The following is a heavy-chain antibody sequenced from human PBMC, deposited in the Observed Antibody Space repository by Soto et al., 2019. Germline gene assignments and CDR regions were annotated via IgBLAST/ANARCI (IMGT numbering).Heavy chain of an antibody. D-gene: IGHD5-18*01. CDR2: IGGSGVTT. CDR1: GFTFNTYA. J-gene: IGHJ6*02. Sequence: EVQLLESGGGLVQTGGSLRLSCAVSGFTFNTYAMNWVRQAPGKGLEWVSGIGGSGVTTYYADSVKGRFAISRDNSKNTLYLQMNRLRVEDTAVYYCGRGYRYGKNYHYGMDVWGQGTTVTVSS. CDR3: GRGYRYGKNYHYGMDV. V-gene: IGHV3-23*01.